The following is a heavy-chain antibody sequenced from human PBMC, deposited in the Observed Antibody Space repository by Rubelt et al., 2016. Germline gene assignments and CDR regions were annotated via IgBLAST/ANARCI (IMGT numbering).Heavy chain of an antibody. CDR3: ASLSSSSHDAFDI. CDR2: IYPGDSDT. V-gene: IGHV5-51*01. Sequence: EVQLVQSGAEVEKPGESLKISCKGSGYSFTSYWIGWVRQMPGKGLEWMGIIYPGDSDTRYSPSFQGQVTISAEKSISTAYLQWSSLKASDTAMYYCASLSSSSHDAFDIWGQGTMVTVSS. J-gene: IGHJ3*02. D-gene: IGHD6-6*01. CDR1: GYSFTSYW.